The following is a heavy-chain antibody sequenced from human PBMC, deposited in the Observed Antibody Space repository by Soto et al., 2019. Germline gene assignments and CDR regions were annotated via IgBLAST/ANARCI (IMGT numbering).Heavy chain of an antibody. Sequence: LSLTCTVSGGSISSGGYYWSWIRQHPGKGLEWIGYIYYSGSTYYNPSLKSRVTISVDTSKNQFSLKLSSVTAADTAVYYCARWTRIVVVPAAIQNDAFDIWGQGTMVTVSS. J-gene: IGHJ3*02. CDR3: ARWTRIVVVPAAIQNDAFDI. CDR1: GGSISSGGYY. D-gene: IGHD2-2*01. V-gene: IGHV4-31*03. CDR2: IYYSGST.